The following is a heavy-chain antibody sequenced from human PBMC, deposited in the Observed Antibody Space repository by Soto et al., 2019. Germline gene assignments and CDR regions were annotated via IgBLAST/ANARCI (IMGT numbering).Heavy chain of an antibody. V-gene: IGHV1-8*01. D-gene: IGHD3-22*01. J-gene: IGHJ3*02. Sequence: ASVKVSCKASGYTFTSYDINWVRQATGQGLEWMGWMNPNSGNTGYAQKFQGRVTMTRNTSISTAYMELSSLRSEDTAVYYCARGPYYYSSGYPDAFDIWGQGTMVTVSS. CDR2: MNPNSGNT. CDR3: ARGPYYYSSGYPDAFDI. CDR1: GYTFTSYD.